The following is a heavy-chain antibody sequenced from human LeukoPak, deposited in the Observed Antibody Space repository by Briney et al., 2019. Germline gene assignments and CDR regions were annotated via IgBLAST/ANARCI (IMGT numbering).Heavy chain of an antibody. V-gene: IGHV4-34*01. Sequence: PPETLSLTCAVHGVSFRAHYWSWIRQSPGKGLEWIGETNPGGQTNYNPSLKSRVTISVGPSANRFSLRLTSVTAADTAVYFCARIRCGHSDEICYNYWGRGTLVTVSS. CDR2: TNPGGQT. CDR3: ARIRCGHSDEICYNY. J-gene: IGHJ4*02. CDR1: GVSFRAHY. D-gene: IGHD2-2*02.